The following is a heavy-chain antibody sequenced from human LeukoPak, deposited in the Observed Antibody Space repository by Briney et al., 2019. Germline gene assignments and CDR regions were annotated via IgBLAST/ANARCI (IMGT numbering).Heavy chain of an antibody. V-gene: IGHV4-59*08. D-gene: IGHD3-22*01. Sequence: PSETLSLTCTVSGGSISSYYWSWIRQPPGKGLEWIGYIYYSGSTNYNPSLKSRVTISVDTSKNQFSLRLSSVTAADTAVYYCARITYYYDSSGYYSLDYFDYWGQGTLVTVSS. CDR1: GGSISSYY. J-gene: IGHJ4*02. CDR2: IYYSGST. CDR3: ARITYYYDSSGYYSLDYFDY.